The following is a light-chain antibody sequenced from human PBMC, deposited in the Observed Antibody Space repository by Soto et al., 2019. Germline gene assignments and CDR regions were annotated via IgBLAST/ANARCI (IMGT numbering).Light chain of an antibody. CDR3: QQGSSIPIT. J-gene: IGKJ5*01. CDR1: QSINTN. CDR2: TAS. Sequence: DLQMTQSPSSLSASAGDRVTITCRASQSINTNLNWYQKKPGKAPKLLIYTASSLQSGVPSRFSGSGSGTDFTLTISSLQPEDFATYYCQQGSSIPITFGQGTRLEIK. V-gene: IGKV1-39*01.